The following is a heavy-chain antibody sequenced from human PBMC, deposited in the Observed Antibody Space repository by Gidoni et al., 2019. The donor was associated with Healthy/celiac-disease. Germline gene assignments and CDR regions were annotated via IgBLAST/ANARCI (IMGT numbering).Heavy chain of an antibody. V-gene: IGHV3-53*01. CDR3: ARNQMGDYVDY. J-gene: IGHJ4*02. CDR2: IYSGGST. Sequence: EVQLVESGGGLIQPGGSLRLSCAASGFTVSSNYMSWVHQAPGKGLEWVSVIYSGGSTYYADSVKGRFTISRDNSKNTLYLQMNSLRAEDTAVYYCARNQMGDYVDYWGQGTLVTVSS. D-gene: IGHD2-8*01. CDR1: GFTVSSNY.